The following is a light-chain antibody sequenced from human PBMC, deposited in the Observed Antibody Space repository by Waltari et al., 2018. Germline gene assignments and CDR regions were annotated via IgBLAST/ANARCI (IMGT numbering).Light chain of an antibody. CDR3: CSYTGTTTPRL. CDR1: SHHVGSYNL. Sequence: QSALTQPASVSGSPGPSITIPCTGTSHHVGSYNLVSLYQQHPGKAPKVIIYEGNKRPSGVSDRFSGSKSGNTASLTISGLQAEDEADYYCCSYTGTTTPRLFGGGTKLTVL. CDR2: EGN. V-gene: IGLV2-23*01. J-gene: IGLJ3*02.